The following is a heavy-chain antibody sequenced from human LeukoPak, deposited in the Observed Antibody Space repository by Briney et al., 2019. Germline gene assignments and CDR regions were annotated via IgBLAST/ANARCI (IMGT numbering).Heavy chain of an antibody. CDR2: IYYSGST. Sequence: SETLSLTCTVSGGSISSSSYYWGWIRQPPGKGLEWIGNIYYSGSTYYNPSLKSRVTLSVDTSKNQFSLKLSSVTAADTAVYYCARVVNQLLPYGLYYFDYWGQGTLVTVSS. CDR3: ARVVNQLLPYGLYYFDY. J-gene: IGHJ4*02. D-gene: IGHD2-2*01. CDR1: GGSISSSSYY. V-gene: IGHV4-39*07.